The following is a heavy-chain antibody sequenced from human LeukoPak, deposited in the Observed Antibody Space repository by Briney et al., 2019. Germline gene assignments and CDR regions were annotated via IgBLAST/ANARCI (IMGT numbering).Heavy chain of an antibody. CDR1: GYTFTSYG. D-gene: IGHD6-13*01. V-gene: IGHV1-18*01. CDR3: ARGSLAAASVTAFDI. CDR2: ISAYNGNT. J-gene: IGHJ3*02. Sequence: ASVTVSFTASGYTFTSYGIIWVRQAPGQGLEWMGWISAYNGNTNYAQKLQGRVTMTTDTATSTAYMELRSLRSDDTAVYYCARGSLAAASVTAFDIWGQGTMVTVSS.